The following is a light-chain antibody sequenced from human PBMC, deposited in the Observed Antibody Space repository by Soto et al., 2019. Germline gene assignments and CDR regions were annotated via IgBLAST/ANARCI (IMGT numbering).Light chain of an antibody. CDR2: KAS. V-gene: IGKV1-5*03. CDR1: ESISSW. CDR3: QQYNSYSPYT. Sequence: DIQMTQSPSTLSASVGDRVTITCRASESISSWLAWYQQKPGKAPKLLIYKASTLESGVPSRFSGSGSGTEFTLTISSLQPDDIATYYCQQYNSYSPYTFGQGTKLEIK. J-gene: IGKJ2*01.